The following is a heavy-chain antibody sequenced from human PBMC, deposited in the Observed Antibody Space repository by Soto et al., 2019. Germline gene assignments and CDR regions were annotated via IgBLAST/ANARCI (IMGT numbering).Heavy chain of an antibody. CDR1: GYTFTSYA. V-gene: IGHV1-3*01. Sequence: QVQFVQSRAEVKKPGASVKVSCKASGYTFTSYAMHWVRQAPGQRLEWMGWINAGNGNTKYSQKFQGRVTITRDTSASTAYMELSSLRSEDTAVYYCARGLNGYLHYFDYWGQGTLVTVSS. CDR3: ARGLNGYLHYFDY. CDR2: INAGNGNT. J-gene: IGHJ4*02. D-gene: IGHD5-18*01.